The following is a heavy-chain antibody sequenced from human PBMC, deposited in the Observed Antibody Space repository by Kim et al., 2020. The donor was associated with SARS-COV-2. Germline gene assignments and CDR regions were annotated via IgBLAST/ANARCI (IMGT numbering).Heavy chain of an antibody. D-gene: IGHD2-15*01. CDR3: ARDFCSGGSCYPDY. CDR1: GFTFSSYG. J-gene: IGHJ4*02. V-gene: IGHV3-33*01. CDR2: IWYDGSNK. Sequence: GGSLRLSCAASGFTFSSYGMHWVRQAPGKGLEWVAVIWYDGSNKYSADSVKGRFTISRDNSKNTLYLQMSSLRAGDTAVYYCARDFCSGGSCYPDYWGQGTLVTVSS.